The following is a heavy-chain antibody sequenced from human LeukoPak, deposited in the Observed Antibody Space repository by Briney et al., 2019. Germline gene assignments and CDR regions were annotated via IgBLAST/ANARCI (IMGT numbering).Heavy chain of an antibody. D-gene: IGHD6-19*01. V-gene: IGHV4-39*01. Sequence: SETLSLTCTVSGGSIISSSDYWGWIRQPPGKGLEWIGSMYYSGSTHYNPSLKSRVTISVDTSKNQFSLKLSSVTAADTAVYYCSRHNSLRTVAGPYYFDYWGQGTLVTVSS. CDR2: MYYSGST. CDR1: GGSIISSSDY. J-gene: IGHJ4*02. CDR3: SRHNSLRTVAGPYYFDY.